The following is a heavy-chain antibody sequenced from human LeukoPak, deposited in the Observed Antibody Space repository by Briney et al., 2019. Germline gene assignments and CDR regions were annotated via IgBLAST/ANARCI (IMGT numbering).Heavy chain of an antibody. CDR3: ARLGTTGYYYYMDV. Sequence: SETLSLTCTVSGGSISSYYWSWIRQPPGKGLEWIGYIYYSGSTNYNPSLKSRVTISVDTSKNQFSLKLSSVTAADTAVYYCARLGTTGYYYYMDVWGKGTTVTVSS. D-gene: IGHD1-14*01. V-gene: IGHV4-59*01. CDR2: IYYSGST. CDR1: GGSISSYY. J-gene: IGHJ6*03.